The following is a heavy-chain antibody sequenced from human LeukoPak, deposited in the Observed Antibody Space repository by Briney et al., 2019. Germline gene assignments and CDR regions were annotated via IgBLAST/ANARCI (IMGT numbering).Heavy chain of an antibody. D-gene: IGHD3-10*01. Sequence: GGSLRLSCAASGFTFSSYAMSWVRQAPGKGLEWVSTVSGSGSSTYYADSVKGRFTISRDNSKNTLSLQMNSLTAEDTAVYYCAKDETTIFPGVVSDYWGQGTLVTVSS. J-gene: IGHJ4*02. CDR3: AKDETTIFPGVVSDY. CDR1: GFTFSSYA. CDR2: VSGSGSST. V-gene: IGHV3-23*01.